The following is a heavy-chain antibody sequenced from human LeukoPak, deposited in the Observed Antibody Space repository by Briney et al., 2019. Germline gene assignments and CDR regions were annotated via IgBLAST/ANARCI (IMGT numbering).Heavy chain of an antibody. V-gene: IGHV3-23*01. J-gene: IGHJ4*02. D-gene: IGHD2-15*01. CDR1: GFTFSIYG. CDR3: AKAPVTTCRGAFCYPFDY. CDR2: ISDTGNT. Sequence: GGSLRLSCAVSGFTFSIYGMSWVRQAPGKGLEWVSAISDTGNTYHADSVKGRFTISRDSSKNTLFLQMNRLRPEDAAVYYCAKAPVTTCRGAFCYPFDYWGLGTLVTVSS.